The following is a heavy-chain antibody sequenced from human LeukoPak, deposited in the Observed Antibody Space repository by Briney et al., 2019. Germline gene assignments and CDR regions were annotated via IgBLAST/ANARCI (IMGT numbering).Heavy chain of an antibody. J-gene: IGHJ4*02. V-gene: IGHV3-23*01. CDR2: IGGSGGST. CDR1: GFTFSSYA. Sequence: PGGSLRLSXAASGFTFSSYAMSWVRQAPGKGLEWVSAIGGSGGSTYYADSVKGRFTISRDNSKNTLYLQMNSLRAEDTAVYYCAKKTGHIVVVVAATLDYWGQGTLVTVSS. CDR3: AKKTGHIVVVVAATLDY. D-gene: IGHD2-15*01.